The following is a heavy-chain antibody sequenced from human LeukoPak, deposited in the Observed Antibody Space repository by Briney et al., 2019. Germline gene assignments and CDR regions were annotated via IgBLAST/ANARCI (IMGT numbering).Heavy chain of an antibody. CDR1: GFTFSSYA. J-gene: IGHJ3*02. CDR3: ARSVSVGIRAFDI. Sequence: GGSLRLSCAASGFTFSSYAMHWVRQAPGKGLEYVSAISSNGGSTYYANSVKGRFTISGDNSKNTLYLQMGSLRAEDMAVYYCARSVSVGIRAFDIWGQGTMVTVSS. D-gene: IGHD2-21*01. V-gene: IGHV3-64*01. CDR2: ISSNGGST.